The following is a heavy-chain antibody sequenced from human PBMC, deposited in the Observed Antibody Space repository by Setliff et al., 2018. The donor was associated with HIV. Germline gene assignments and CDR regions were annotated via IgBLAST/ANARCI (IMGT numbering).Heavy chain of an antibody. J-gene: IGHJ6*03. CDR1: GYTFTSYY. D-gene: IGHD1-26*01. CDR3: ARAGRRGSYNHYYYYYMDV. V-gene: IGHV1-46*01. Sequence: GASVKVSCKASGYTFTSYYMHWVRQAPGQGLEWMGIINPSGGSTNYAQKFQGRVTMTRDTSTSTVYMELSSLRSEDTAVYYCARAGRRGSYNHYYYYYMDVWGKGTTVTVSS. CDR2: INPSGGST.